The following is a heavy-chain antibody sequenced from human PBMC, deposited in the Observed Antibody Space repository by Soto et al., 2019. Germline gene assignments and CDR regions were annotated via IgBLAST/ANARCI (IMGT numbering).Heavy chain of an antibody. CDR1: GYTFTSYA. J-gene: IGHJ6*02. V-gene: IGHV1-3*01. CDR2: INAGNGNT. Sequence: QVQLVQSGAEVKKPGASVKVSCKASGYTFTSYAMHWVRQAPGQRLEWMGWINAGNGNTKYSQKFQGRVTITRDTSASTAYMELSSLRSEDTAVYYCARGRRVLLWFGELGDVWGQGTTVTVSS. CDR3: ARGRRVLLWFGELGDV. D-gene: IGHD3-10*01.